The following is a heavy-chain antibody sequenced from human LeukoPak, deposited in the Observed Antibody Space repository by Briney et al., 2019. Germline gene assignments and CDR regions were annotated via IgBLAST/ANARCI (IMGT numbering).Heavy chain of an antibody. CDR3: ARGGYYDSSGPLDY. Sequence: GGSLRLSCAASGFTFDDYAMSWVRQAPGKGLEWVSNINWNGGSTNYADSVKGRFTISRDNAKNSLYLQMNSLRAEDTALYYCARGGYYDSSGPLDYWGQGTLVTVSS. J-gene: IGHJ4*02. D-gene: IGHD3-22*01. V-gene: IGHV3-20*04. CDR1: GFTFDDYA. CDR2: INWNGGST.